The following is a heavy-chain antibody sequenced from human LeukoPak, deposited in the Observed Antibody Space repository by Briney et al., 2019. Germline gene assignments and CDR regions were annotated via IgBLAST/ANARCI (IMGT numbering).Heavy chain of an antibody. Sequence: GGSLRLSCAASGFTFSSYSMTWVRQAPGKGLEWVSSISSSSSYIYYADSVKGRFTISRDNAKNSLYLQMNSLRAEDTAVYYCARDSNWNDYFDYWGQGTLATVSS. CDR3: ARDSNWNDYFDY. CDR2: ISSSSSYI. CDR1: GFTFSSYS. V-gene: IGHV3-21*01. J-gene: IGHJ4*02. D-gene: IGHD1-1*01.